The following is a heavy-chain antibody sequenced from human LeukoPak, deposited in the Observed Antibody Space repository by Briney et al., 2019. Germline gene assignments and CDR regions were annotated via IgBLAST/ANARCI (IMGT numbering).Heavy chain of an antibody. CDR3: ARGGKATVLPM. CDR2: IYSSGST. V-gene: IGHV4-4*07. D-gene: IGHD2/OR15-2a*01. J-gene: IGHJ4*02. CDR1: GGSINSYY. Sequence: SDTLSLICTVSGGSINSYYGMWIRHPTGKGREGIGRIYSSGSTNYNPSLKSRVYMSVDTSKNQFSLKLTSVPAAHAAVYFCARGGKATVLPMWGQEILVSVSS.